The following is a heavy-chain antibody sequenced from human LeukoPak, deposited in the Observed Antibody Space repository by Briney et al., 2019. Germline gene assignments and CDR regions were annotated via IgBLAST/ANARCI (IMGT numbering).Heavy chain of an antibody. CDR2: IIPIFGTA. CDR1: GGTFISYA. D-gene: IGHD6-19*01. V-gene: IGHV1-69*01. J-gene: IGHJ4*02. CDR3: ARGEAVAGTVDY. Sequence: ASVKVSCKASGGTFISYAISWVRQAPGQGLEWMGGIIPIFGTANYAQKFRGRVTITADESTSTAYMELSSLRSEDAAVYYCARGEAVAGTVDYWGQGTLVTVSS.